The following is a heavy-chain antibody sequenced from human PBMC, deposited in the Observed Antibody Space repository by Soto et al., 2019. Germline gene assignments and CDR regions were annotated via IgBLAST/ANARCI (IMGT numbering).Heavy chain of an antibody. D-gene: IGHD6-19*01. CDR2: IYYSGST. V-gene: IGHV4-39*01. J-gene: IGHJ4*02. CDR3: ARVQWLALDY. Sequence: SETLSLTCTLSGCSIRTSNYYWGWIRQPPGKGLEWIGTIYYSGSTYYNPSLKSRVTISVDTSKNQFSLKLSSVTAADTAVYYCARVQWLALDYWGQGTLVTVS. CDR1: GCSIRTSNYY.